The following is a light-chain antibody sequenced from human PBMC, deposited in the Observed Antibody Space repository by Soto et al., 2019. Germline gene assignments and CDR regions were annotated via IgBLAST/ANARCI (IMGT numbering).Light chain of an antibody. Sequence: QSVLTQSPSASASLGASVKLTCTLSSRHNTNAIAWHQQQPKKGPRFLMKVNSDGSHFKGDGIPDRLSGSSSGAERYLTISSLQSEDEADYYCQAWATGIHIFGGGTKVTVL. CDR2: VNSDGSH. CDR1: SRHNTNA. CDR3: QAWATGIHI. V-gene: IGLV4-69*01. J-gene: IGLJ2*01.